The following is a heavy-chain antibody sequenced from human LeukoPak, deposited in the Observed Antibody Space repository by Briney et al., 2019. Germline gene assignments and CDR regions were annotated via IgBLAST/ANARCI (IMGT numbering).Heavy chain of an antibody. Sequence: PSQTLSLTCTVSGGSISSGGYYWSWIRQPPGKGLEWIGYIYHSGSTYYSPSLKSRVTISVDTSKNQFSLKLSSVTAADTAVYYCARVVAATPYYYYYMDVWGKGTTVTVSS. V-gene: IGHV4-30-2*01. CDR3: ARVVAATPYYYYYMDV. D-gene: IGHD2-15*01. CDR1: GGSISSGGYY. CDR2: IYHSGST. J-gene: IGHJ6*03.